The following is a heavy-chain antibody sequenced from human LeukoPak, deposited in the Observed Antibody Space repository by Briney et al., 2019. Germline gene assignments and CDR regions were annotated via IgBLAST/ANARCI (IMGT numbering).Heavy chain of an antibody. V-gene: IGHV1-46*01. CDR1: GYTFTSYY. CDR2: INPSGGST. J-gene: IGHJ6*03. D-gene: IGHD5-24*01. Sequence: ASVKVSCKASGYTFTSYYMHWVRQAPGQGLEWMGIINPSGGSTSYAQKFQGRVTMTRNTSISTAYMELSSLRSEDTAAYYCARGGRRWLERNYYMDVWGKGTTVTISS. CDR3: ARGGRRWLERNYYMDV.